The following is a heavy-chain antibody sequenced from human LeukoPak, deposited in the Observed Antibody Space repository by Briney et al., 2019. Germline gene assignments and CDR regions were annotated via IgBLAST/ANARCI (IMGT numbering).Heavy chain of an antibody. CDR3: AKGSHYYDSSGYPDY. CDR1: GFTFSSYS. CDR2: ISYDGSNK. Sequence: GGSLRLSCAASGFTFSSYSMNWVRQAPGKGLEWVAVISYDGSNKYYADSVKGRFTISRDNSKNTLYLQMNSLRAEDTAVYYCAKGSHYYDSSGYPDYWGQGTLVTVSS. D-gene: IGHD3-22*01. J-gene: IGHJ4*02. V-gene: IGHV3-30*18.